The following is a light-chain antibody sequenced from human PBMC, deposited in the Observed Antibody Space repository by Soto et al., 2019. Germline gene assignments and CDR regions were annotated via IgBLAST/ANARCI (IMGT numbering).Light chain of an antibody. CDR1: QSVLYSSNNKNY. CDR3: QQYYRTLWT. J-gene: IGKJ1*01. Sequence: DIVMTQSPDSLAVSLGERATINCKSSQSVLYSSNNKNYLAWYQQKPGQPPKLLIYWASTRESGVPDRFSGGWSGTDFTLTISSLQAEDVAVYYCQQYYRTLWTFGQGNKVEIK. CDR2: WAS. V-gene: IGKV4-1*01.